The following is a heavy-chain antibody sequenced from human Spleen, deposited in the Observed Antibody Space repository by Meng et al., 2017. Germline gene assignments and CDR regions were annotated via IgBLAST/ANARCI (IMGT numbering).Heavy chain of an antibody. CDR3: TRGLAPEGYFDL. CDR2: LYGDGTT. D-gene: IGHD2-21*01. J-gene: IGHJ2*01. V-gene: IGHV3-53*01. Sequence: EVPLVESGGGLIQPGGSLRLSCAASGFTVSSNYMNWIRQAPGKGLEWVSVLYGDGTTYYAHSVKGRFTISRDNSKNTLYLQMNSLRAEDTAVYYCTRGLAPEGYFDLWGRGTLV. CDR1: GFTVSSNY.